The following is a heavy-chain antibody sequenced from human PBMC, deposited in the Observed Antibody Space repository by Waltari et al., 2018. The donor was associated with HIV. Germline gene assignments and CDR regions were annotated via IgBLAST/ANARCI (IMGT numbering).Heavy chain of an antibody. D-gene: IGHD2-2*01. J-gene: IGHJ5*02. Sequence: QVQLVQSGAEVKKPGASVKVSCKASGYTFTSYALPWVRQAPGQRLEWMGWINAGNGNTKYSQKFQGRVTITRDTSASTAYMELSSLRSEDTAVYYCGYCSSTSCYRGVDPWGQGTLVTVSS. CDR1: GYTFTSYA. V-gene: IGHV1-3*01. CDR3: GYCSSTSCYRGVDP. CDR2: INAGNGNT.